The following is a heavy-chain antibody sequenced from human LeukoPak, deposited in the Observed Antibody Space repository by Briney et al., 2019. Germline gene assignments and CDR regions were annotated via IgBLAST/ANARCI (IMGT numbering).Heavy chain of an antibody. J-gene: IGHJ6*02. V-gene: IGHV3-11*01. CDR1: GFTFSDYY. Sequence: GGSLRLSCAASGFTFSDYYMSWLRQAPGKGLEWVSYISSSGSTIYYADSVKGRFTISRDNAKNSLYLQMNSLRAEDTAVYYCARGSGWYFGNSVAYGMDVWGQGTTVTVSS. D-gene: IGHD6-19*01. CDR2: ISSSGSTI. CDR3: ARGSGWYFGNSVAYGMDV.